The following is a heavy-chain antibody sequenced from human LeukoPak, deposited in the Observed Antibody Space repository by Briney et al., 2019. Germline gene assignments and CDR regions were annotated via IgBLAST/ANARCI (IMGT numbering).Heavy chain of an antibody. CDR2: ISAYNGNT. Sequence: AAVKVSCKASGYTFTSYGISWGREGPGQGVEWMGWISAYNGNTNYAQKLHGRVTMTTDTSTSTAYMELRSLRSADTAVYYCARDGIVATITFAFDYWGHGTLVTVSS. J-gene: IGHJ4*01. CDR3: ARDGIVATITFAFDY. V-gene: IGHV1-18*01. D-gene: IGHD5-12*01. CDR1: GYTFTSYG.